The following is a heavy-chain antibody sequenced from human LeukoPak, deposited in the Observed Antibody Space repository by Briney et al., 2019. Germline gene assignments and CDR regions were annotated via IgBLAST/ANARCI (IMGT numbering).Heavy chain of an antibody. V-gene: IGHV3-73*01. J-gene: IGHJ4*02. CDR1: GFTFSGSA. Sequence: GGSLRLSCAASGFTFSGSAMHWVRQASGKGLEWVGRIRSKANSYATAYAASVKGRFTISRDDSKNTAYLQMSSLKTEDTAVFYCTKRTNTAVDYWGQGTLVTVSS. CDR2: IRSKANSYAT. D-gene: IGHD5-18*01. CDR3: TKRTNTAVDY.